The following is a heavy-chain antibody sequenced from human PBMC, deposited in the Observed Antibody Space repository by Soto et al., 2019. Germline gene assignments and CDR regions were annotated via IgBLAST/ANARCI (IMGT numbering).Heavy chain of an antibody. Sequence: QVQLVESGGGVVQPGRSLRLSCAASGFTFSSYAMHWVRQAPGKGLEWVAVISYDGGNKYYADSVKGRFTISGDNSKNTLYLQINSLRAEDTAVYYCARPDYGSGSYPDYWGQGTLVTVSS. CDR3: ARPDYGSGSYPDY. D-gene: IGHD3-10*01. CDR1: GFTFSSYA. CDR2: ISYDGGNK. V-gene: IGHV3-30-3*01. J-gene: IGHJ4*02.